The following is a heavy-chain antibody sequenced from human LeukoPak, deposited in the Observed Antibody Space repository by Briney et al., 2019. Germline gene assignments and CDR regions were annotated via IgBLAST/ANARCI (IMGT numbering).Heavy chain of an antibody. CDR2: ISYSGSI. Sequence: SETLSLTCTVSGGSISSDYWSWIRQPPGKGLECIGYISYSGSINYNPSLKSRVTISLDTSKNQFSLKLSSVTAADTAVYYCAAAAPGTFDYWGQGTLVTVSS. J-gene: IGHJ4*02. V-gene: IGHV4-59*01. CDR3: AAAAPGTFDY. D-gene: IGHD6-13*01. CDR1: GGSISSDY.